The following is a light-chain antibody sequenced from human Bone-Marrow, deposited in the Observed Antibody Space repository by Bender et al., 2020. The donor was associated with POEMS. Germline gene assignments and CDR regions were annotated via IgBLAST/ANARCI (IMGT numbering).Light chain of an antibody. CDR2: EAS. V-gene: IGLV2-14*01. CDR1: SSDVGYYNY. CDR3: SSFTSVTTLV. Sequence: QSALTQPASVSGSPGQSITISCTGTSSDVGYYNYVSWYQQHPGKAPKLMIYEASNRPSGVSTRFSGSRSDNTASLTISGLQVEDEADYYCSSFTSVTTLVFGTGTEVTVL. J-gene: IGLJ1*01.